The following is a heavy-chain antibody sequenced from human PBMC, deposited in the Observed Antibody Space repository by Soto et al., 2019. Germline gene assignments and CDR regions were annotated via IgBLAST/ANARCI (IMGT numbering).Heavy chain of an antibody. J-gene: IGHJ4*02. CDR2: IYYSGST. V-gene: IGHV4-59*08. CDR3: ARHISREGYFDY. Sequence: SETLSLTCTVSGGSISSYYWSWIRRPPGKGLEWIGYIYYSGSTNYNPSLRSRVTISVDTSKNQFSLKLSSVTAADTAVYYCARHISREGYFDYWGQGTLVTVSS. CDR1: GGSISSYY.